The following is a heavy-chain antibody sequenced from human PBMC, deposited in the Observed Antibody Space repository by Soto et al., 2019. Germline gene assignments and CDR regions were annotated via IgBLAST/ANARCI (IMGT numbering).Heavy chain of an antibody. CDR3: ARDGYSYGWFDY. J-gene: IGHJ4*02. CDR2: IYYSGST. D-gene: IGHD5-18*01. V-gene: IGHV4-30-4*01. CDR1: GGSIRSGDYY. Sequence: SETLSVTSTLSGGSIRSGDYYWSWIPQPPGKGLEWIGYIYYSGSTYYNPSLKSRVTISVDTSKNQLSLKLSSVTAADTAVYYCARDGYSYGWFDYWGQGTMVTFSS.